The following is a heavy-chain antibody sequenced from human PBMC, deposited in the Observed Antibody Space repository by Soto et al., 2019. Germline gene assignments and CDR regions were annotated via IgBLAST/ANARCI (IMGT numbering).Heavy chain of an antibody. CDR2: ISSNGGST. CDR1: GFTFSSYA. D-gene: IGHD3-10*01. J-gene: IGHJ4*02. CDR3: ARQGRAVSSYYFDY. Sequence: EVQLVESGGGLVQPGGSLRISCAASGFTFSSYAMHWVRQAPGKGLEYVSAISSNGGSTYYANSVKGRFTISRDNSKNTLYPQMGSLRAEAMAVYYCARQGRAVSSYYFDYWGQGSLVTVAS. V-gene: IGHV3-64*01.